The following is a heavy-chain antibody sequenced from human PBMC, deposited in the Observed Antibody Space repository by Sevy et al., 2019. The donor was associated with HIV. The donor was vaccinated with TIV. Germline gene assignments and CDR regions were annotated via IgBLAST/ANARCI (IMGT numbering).Heavy chain of an antibody. Sequence: GGSLRLSCAASGFSFSGYGMHWVRQAPGKGLEWVAVIWYDGTNKEYKDSVKSRYTISRDNSNNTLYLQMNSLRAEDTAVYYCARERIAVAGMGYYFDFWGQGTLVTVSS. V-gene: IGHV3-33*01. D-gene: IGHD6-19*01. CDR2: IWYDGTNK. J-gene: IGHJ4*02. CDR3: ARERIAVAGMGYYFDF. CDR1: GFSFSGYG.